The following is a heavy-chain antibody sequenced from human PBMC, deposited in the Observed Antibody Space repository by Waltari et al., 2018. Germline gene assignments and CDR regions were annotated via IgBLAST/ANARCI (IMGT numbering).Heavy chain of an antibody. D-gene: IGHD3-22*01. CDR1: GYSISSGYY. CDR2: IYHSGST. CDR3: ARRGSGYHYYYYMDV. J-gene: IGHJ6*03. Sequence: QVQLQESGPGLVKPSETLSITCAVSGYSISSGYYWGWIRQPPGKGLEWIGSIYHSGSTYYNPSLKSRVTISVDTSKNQFSLKLSSVTAADTAVYYCARRGSGYHYYYYMDVWGKGTTVTVSS. V-gene: IGHV4-38-2*01.